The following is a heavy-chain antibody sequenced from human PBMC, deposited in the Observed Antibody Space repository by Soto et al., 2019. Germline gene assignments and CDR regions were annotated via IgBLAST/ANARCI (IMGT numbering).Heavy chain of an antibody. V-gene: IGHV3-7*01. CDR3: ARDGDCTNGVCFDY. D-gene: IGHD2-8*01. J-gene: IGHJ4*02. Sequence: EVQLVESGGGLVQPGGSLRLSCAASGFTFSSYWMSWVRQAPGKGLEWVANIKQDGSEKYYVDSVKGRFTISRDNAKNSLYLQMNSLRAEDTAVYYCARDGDCTNGVCFDYWGQGTLVTVSS. CDR1: GFTFSSYW. CDR2: IKQDGSEK.